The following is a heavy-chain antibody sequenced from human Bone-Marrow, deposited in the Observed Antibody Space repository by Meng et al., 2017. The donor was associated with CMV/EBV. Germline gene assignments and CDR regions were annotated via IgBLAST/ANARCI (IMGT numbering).Heavy chain of an antibody. CDR2: LYSDGGT. Sequence: GGSLRLSCAASGFTVSYNYMNWVRQSPGKGLEWVSILYSDGGTNYADSVRGRFTISRDNSKNTLYLQMDSRRVEDTAVYYCGRDRNIVVGYGMDVWGQGTTVTVSS. V-gene: IGHV3-53*01. CDR3: GRDRNIVVGYGMDV. CDR1: GFTVSYNY. D-gene: IGHD2-2*01. J-gene: IGHJ6*02.